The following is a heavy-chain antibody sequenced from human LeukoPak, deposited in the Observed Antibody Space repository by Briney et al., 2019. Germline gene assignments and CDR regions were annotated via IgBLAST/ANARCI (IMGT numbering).Heavy chain of an antibody. J-gene: IGHJ4*02. CDR1: GYTFTGYY. V-gene: IGHV1-2*02. D-gene: IGHD1-26*01. Sequence: ASVKVSCKASGYTFTGYYIHWVRQAPGQGLEWMGWINPNSGGTNYSQKFHGRVTMTRDTSISTAYMELSRLRSDDTAVYYCARDPATSAFNSGSYFDYWGQGTLVTVSS. CDR2: INPNSGGT. CDR3: ARDPATSAFNSGSYFDY.